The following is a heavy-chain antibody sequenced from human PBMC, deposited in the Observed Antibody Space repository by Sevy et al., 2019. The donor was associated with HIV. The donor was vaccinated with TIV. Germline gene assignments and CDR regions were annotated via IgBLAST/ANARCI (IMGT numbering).Heavy chain of an antibody. V-gene: IGHV4-59*08. CDR2: IYYNGPI. D-gene: IGHD1-26*01. Sequence: SETLSLTCTVSGGSITSLYWNWIRQPPGKGLEWIANIYYNGPINYNPSLKSRVTLSLDTSKNHFSLRLSSVTAADTAMYYCAGENAWGRGYSWGQGTLVTVSS. CDR1: GGSITSLY. J-gene: IGHJ4*02. CDR3: AGENAWGRGYS.